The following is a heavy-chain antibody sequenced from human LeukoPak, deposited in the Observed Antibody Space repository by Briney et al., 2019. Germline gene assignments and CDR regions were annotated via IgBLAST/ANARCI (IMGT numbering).Heavy chain of an antibody. D-gene: IGHD6-19*01. CDR2: IFYSGNT. CDR3: ARRSSGGGLFDY. Sequence: SETLSLTCTVSGGSISSSSYYWGWIRQPPGKGLEWIGSIFYSGNTYYNPSLKSRVTISVDTSKNHFSLKLGSVTSADTAAYYCARRSSGGGLFDYWGQGTLVTVSS. J-gene: IGHJ4*02. CDR1: GGSISSSSYY. V-gene: IGHV4-39*02.